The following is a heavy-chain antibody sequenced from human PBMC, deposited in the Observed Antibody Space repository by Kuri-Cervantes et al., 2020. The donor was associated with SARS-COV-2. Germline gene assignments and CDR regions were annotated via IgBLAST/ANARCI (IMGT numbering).Heavy chain of an antibody. CDR2: IMPALGMP. Sequence: SVKVSCKASGGTFSSAIISWVRQAPGQGLEWMGGIMPALGMPNYAQKFRGRVTLTADTSTTTAYLELSGLKTEDTALYYCASDGVSGSLSLDFWGQGTLVTVSS. J-gene: IGHJ4*02. V-gene: IGHV1-69*10. CDR1: GGTFSSAI. CDR3: ASDGVSGSLSLDF. D-gene: IGHD6-19*01.